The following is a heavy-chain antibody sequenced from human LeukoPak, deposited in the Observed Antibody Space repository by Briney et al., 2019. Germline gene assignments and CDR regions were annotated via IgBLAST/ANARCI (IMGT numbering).Heavy chain of an antibody. Sequence: ASVKVSCKASGYTFTSYGVSWVRQAPGQGLEWMGWINPNTGGTIYAQNFQGRVTMTRDTSFSTAYMELSRLRSDDTAIYYCASLIAAAGTNVYWGQGTLVTVSS. CDR1: GYTFTSYG. J-gene: IGHJ4*02. V-gene: IGHV1-2*02. CDR3: ASLIAAAGTNVY. D-gene: IGHD6-13*01. CDR2: INPNTGGT.